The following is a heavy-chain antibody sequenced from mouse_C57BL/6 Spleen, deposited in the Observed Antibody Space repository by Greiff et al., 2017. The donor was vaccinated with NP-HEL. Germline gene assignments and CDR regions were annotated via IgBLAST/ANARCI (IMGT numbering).Heavy chain of an antibody. V-gene: IGHV5-6*02. CDR1: GFTFSSYG. CDR3: ARRGTTVVDPSDY. CDR2: ISSGGSYT. D-gene: IGHD1-1*01. J-gene: IGHJ2*01. Sequence: EVKLVESGGDLVKPGGSLKLSCAASGFTFSSYGMSWVRQTPDKRLEWVATISSGGSYTYYPDSVKGRFTISRDNAKNTLYLQMSSLKSEDTAMYYCARRGTTVVDPSDYWGQGTTLTVSS.